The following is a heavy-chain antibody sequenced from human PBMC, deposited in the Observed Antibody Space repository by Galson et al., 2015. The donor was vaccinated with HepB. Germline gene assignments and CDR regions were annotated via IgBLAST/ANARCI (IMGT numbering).Heavy chain of an antibody. J-gene: IGHJ6*02. D-gene: IGHD6-13*01. V-gene: IGHV1-69*13. CDR3: ARDDRAAASPYHYYGMDV. Sequence: SVKVSCKASGGTFSSYAINWVRQAPGQGLEWMGGIIPIFGTANYAQKFQGRVTITADESTSTAYMELSSLRSEDTAVYYCARDDRAAASPYHYYGMDVWGQGTTVTVSS. CDR1: GGTFSSYA. CDR2: IIPIFGTA.